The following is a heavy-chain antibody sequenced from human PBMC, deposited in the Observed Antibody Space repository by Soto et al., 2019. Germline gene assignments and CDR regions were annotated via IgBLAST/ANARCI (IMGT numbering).Heavy chain of an antibody. CDR3: ASTAYGDV. Sequence: SETLSLTCTVSGGSISSYYWSWIRQPPGKGLEWIGYISYTGSTNYNPSLKGRVTISVDRSKNQFSLKLTSVTAADTAVYYCASTAYGDVWGKGTTVTVSS. CDR2: ISYTGST. CDR1: GGSISSYY. J-gene: IGHJ6*04. D-gene: IGHD4-17*01. V-gene: IGHV4-59*08.